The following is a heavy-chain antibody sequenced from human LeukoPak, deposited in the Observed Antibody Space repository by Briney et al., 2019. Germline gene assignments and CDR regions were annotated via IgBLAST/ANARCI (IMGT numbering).Heavy chain of an antibody. CDR2: MNPNSGNT. CDR1: GYTFTSYD. V-gene: IGHV1-8*03. D-gene: IGHD3-22*01. Sequence: ASVKVSCKASGYTFTSYDINWVRQATGQGLEWMGWMNPNSGNTGYAQKFQGRVTITRNTSISTAYMELSSLRSEDTAVYYCARFRYDSSGYFDYWGQGTLVTVSS. CDR3: ARFRYDSSGYFDY. J-gene: IGHJ4*02.